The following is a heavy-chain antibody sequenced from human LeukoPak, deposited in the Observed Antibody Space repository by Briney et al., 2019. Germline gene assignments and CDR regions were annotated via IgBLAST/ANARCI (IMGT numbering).Heavy chain of an antibody. CDR3: ARVSRAFYYDSSGYVEE. V-gene: IGHV1-18*01. Sequence: WAPVKVSCKASGYTFTSYGISWVRQAPGQGLEWMGWISAYNGNTNYAQKLQGRVTMTTDTSTSTAYMELRSLRSDDTAVYYCARVSRAFYYDSSGYVEEWGQGTLVTVSS. D-gene: IGHD3-22*01. CDR1: GYTFTSYG. CDR2: ISAYNGNT. J-gene: IGHJ4*02.